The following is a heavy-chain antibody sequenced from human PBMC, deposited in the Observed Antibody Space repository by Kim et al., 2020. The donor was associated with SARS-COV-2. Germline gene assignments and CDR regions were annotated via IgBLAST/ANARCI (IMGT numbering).Heavy chain of an antibody. CDR2: ISGSGGST. D-gene: IGHD2-15*01. CDR1: GFTFSSYA. J-gene: IGHJ4*02. V-gene: IGHV3-23*01. Sequence: GGSLRLSCAASGFTFSSYAMSWVRQAPGKGLEWVSAISGSGGSTYYADSVKGRFTISRDNSKNTLYLQMNSLRAEDTAVYYCAKDVSGGSCCSYGDYWGQGTLVTVSS. CDR3: AKDVSGGSCCSYGDY.